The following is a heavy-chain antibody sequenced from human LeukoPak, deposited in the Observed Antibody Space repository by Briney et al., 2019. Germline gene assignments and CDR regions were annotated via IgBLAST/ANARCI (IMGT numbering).Heavy chain of an antibody. CDR1: VFTFSSYA. V-gene: IGHV3-33*08. Sequence: PGGSLRLSCAASVFTFSSYAMSWVRQAPGKGLEWVAVIWYDGSNKYYADSVMGRFTISRDNSKNTMFLQMNSLRAEDTAVYHCARDRSGYANDAFDFWGQGTMVTVSS. J-gene: IGHJ3*01. CDR3: ARDRSGYANDAFDF. CDR2: IWYDGSNK. D-gene: IGHD3-3*01.